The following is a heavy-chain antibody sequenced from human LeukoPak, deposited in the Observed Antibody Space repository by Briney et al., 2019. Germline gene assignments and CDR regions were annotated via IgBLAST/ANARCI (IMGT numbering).Heavy chain of an antibody. CDR1: GFTFSSYA. CDR2: ISGSGGST. CDR3: AKDRTYYYESRGYFDY. D-gene: IGHD3-22*01. Sequence: GGSLRLSCAASGFTFSSYAMSWVRQAPGKGLEWVSTISGSGGSTYYEDSVKGRFPISRDSSKNTLYLQMNSLRAEDTAVHYCAKDRTYYYESRGYFDYWGQGTLVTVSS. V-gene: IGHV3-23*01. J-gene: IGHJ4*02.